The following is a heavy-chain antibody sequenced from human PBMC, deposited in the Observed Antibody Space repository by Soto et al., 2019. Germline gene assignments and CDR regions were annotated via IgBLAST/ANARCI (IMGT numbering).Heavy chain of an antibody. CDR2: IYYSGST. CDR1: GGSISSNSYY. V-gene: IGHV4-39*01. CDR3: ARQGIVDGVTGYFDF. J-gene: IGHJ2*01. Sequence: QLQLQESGPGLVKPSETLSRTCTVSGGSISSNSYYWGWISQTPGKGLEWMGSIYYSGSTYYNPSLKSRVTISEDTSKNQFSLKLSSLTAADTAVYYCARQGIVDGVTGYFDFWGRGTLVTVSS. D-gene: IGHD2-15*01.